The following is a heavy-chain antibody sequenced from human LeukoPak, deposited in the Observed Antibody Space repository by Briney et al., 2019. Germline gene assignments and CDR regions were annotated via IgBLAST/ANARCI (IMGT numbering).Heavy chain of an antibody. CDR3: AKDWGEATVTNWFDP. CDR1: GFTFSSYG. CDR2: ISYDGSNK. J-gene: IGHJ5*02. D-gene: IGHD4-11*01. V-gene: IGHV3-30*18. Sequence: GGSLRLSCAASGFTFSSYGIHWVRQAPGKGLEWVVVISYDGSNKFYADSVKGRFTISRDNSKNTLFLQMNSLRPEDTAVYYCAKDWGEATVTNWFDPWGQGTLVTVSS.